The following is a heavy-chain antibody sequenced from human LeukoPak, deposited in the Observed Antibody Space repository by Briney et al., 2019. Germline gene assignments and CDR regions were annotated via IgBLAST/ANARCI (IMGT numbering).Heavy chain of an antibody. Sequence: GGSLRLSCEATGFTFGSHAMYWVRQAPGKGLEWVAGIFGSGGSPHYADSVKGRFTISRDNSRNTVYLQINSLRAEDTAVYYCGKTTVGYSSGQKPAWPVDYWGQGTLVTVSS. V-gene: IGHV3-23*01. J-gene: IGHJ4*02. D-gene: IGHD5-18*01. CDR2: IFGSGGSP. CDR1: GFTFGSHA. CDR3: GKTTVGYSSGQKPAWPVDY.